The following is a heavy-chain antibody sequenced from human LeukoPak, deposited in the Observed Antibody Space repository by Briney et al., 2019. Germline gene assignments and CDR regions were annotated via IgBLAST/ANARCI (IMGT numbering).Heavy chain of an antibody. V-gene: IGHV4-34*01. Sequence: SETLSLTCALYGGSSSGYYWSWIRQPPGKGLEWIGEINHSGSTNYNPSLKSRVTISVDTSKNQFSLKLRSVTAADTAVYYCARGLPDIVVVPAATGWFDPWGQGTLVTVSS. CDR2: INHSGST. J-gene: IGHJ5*02. D-gene: IGHD2-2*01. CDR3: ARGLPDIVVVPAATGWFDP. CDR1: GGSSSGYY.